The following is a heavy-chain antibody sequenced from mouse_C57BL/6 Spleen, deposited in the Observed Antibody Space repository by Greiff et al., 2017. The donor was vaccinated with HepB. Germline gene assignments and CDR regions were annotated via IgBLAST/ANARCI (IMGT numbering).Heavy chain of an antibody. CDR2: IDPSDSYT. CDR1: GYTFNSYW. D-gene: IGHD2-4*01. CDR3: ARLELRRYFDV. V-gene: IGHV1-50*01. J-gene: IGHJ1*03. Sequence: QVQLKQPGAELVKPGASVKLSCKASGYTFNSYWMQWVKQRPGQGLEWIGEIDPSDSYTNSNRKFKGKATLTGDTSYSTAYMQLSSLTSEDSAVYYCARLELRRYFDVWGTGTTVTVSS.